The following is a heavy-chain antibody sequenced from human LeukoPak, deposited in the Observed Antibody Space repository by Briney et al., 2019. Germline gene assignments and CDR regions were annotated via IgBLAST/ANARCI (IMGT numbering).Heavy chain of an antibody. CDR2: IYYSGST. J-gene: IGHJ4*02. CDR1: GYSISSGYY. V-gene: IGHV4-38-2*02. Sequence: PSETLSLTCTVSGYSISSGYYWGWIRQPPGKGLEWIGRIYYSGSTYYNPSLKSRVTISVDTSKNQFSLKLSSVTAADTAVYYCAPTLYYYGPSPNGYWGQGTLVTVSS. D-gene: IGHD3-10*01. CDR3: APTLYYYGPSPNGY.